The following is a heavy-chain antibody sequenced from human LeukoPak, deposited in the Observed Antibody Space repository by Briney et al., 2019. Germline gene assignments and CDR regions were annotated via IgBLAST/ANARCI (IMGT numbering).Heavy chain of an antibody. CDR3: AKEKYSSSDWFDP. CDR2: ISYDGSNK. V-gene: IGHV3-30*18. J-gene: IGHJ5*02. Sequence: PGGSLRLSCAASGFTFSSYGMPWVRQAPGRGLEWVAVISYDGSNKYYADSVKGRFTISRDNSKNTLYLQMNSLRAEDTAVYYCAKEKYSSSDWFDPWGQGTLVTVS. CDR1: GFTFSSYG. D-gene: IGHD6-6*01.